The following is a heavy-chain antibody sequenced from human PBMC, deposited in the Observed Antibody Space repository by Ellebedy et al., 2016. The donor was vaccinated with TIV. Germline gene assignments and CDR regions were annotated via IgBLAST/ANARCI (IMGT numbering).Heavy chain of an antibody. V-gene: IGHV1-3*04. CDR3: ARGILTGYYSDY. J-gene: IGHJ4*02. D-gene: IGHD3-9*01. Sequence: ASVKVSCKASGYTFTSYAIHWVRQAPGQSLEWMGWINTGNGNPKYSQKFQGRVTITADKSTSTAYMELSSLRSEDTAVYYCARGILTGYYSDYWGQGTLVTVSS. CDR1: GYTFTSYA. CDR2: INTGNGNP.